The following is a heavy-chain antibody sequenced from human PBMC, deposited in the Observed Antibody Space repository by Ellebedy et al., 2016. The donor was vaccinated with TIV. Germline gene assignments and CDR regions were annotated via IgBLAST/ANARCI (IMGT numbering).Heavy chain of an antibody. Sequence: AASVKVSCKASGYTFSSYFMHWVRQATGQGLEWMGIINPSSGSTTYAQNLQGRVTMTRDTSTTTVYMELSSLPSEDTAIYYCARSRSSGWLHTPDYWGQGTLVIVSS. CDR2: INPSSGST. CDR3: ARSRSSGWLHTPDY. J-gene: IGHJ4*02. CDR1: GYTFSSYF. D-gene: IGHD6-19*01. V-gene: IGHV1-46*04.